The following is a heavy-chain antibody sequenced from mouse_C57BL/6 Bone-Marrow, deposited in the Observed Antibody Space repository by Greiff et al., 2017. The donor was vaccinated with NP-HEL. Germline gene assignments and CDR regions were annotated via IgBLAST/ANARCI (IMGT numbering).Heavy chain of an antibody. J-gene: IGHJ2*01. D-gene: IGHD1-1*01. Sequence: QVQLQQSGPELVKPGASVKISCKASGYTFTDYYINWVKQRPGQGLEWIGWIFPGSGSTYYNEKFKGKATLTVDKSSSTAYMLLRSMTSEESAVDVCARRSYYGRSPLDYWGQGTTLTVSS. CDR3: ARRSYYGRSPLDY. V-gene: IGHV1-75*01. CDR1: GYTFTDYY. CDR2: IFPGSGST.